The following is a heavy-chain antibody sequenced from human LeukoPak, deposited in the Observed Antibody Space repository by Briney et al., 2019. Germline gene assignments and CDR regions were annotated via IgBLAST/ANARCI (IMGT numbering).Heavy chain of an antibody. CDR1: SFTVCNYA. CDR2: ISGSGYTT. V-gene: IGHV3-23*01. Sequence: AGYLRLSGAASSFTVCNYAMNWVRPAPGLGLEWVSSISGSGYTTHYADSVQGRFTISRDNSNNTLYLQMNSLRVEDTAVYYCAKDMSTDWYGGPDYWGQGTLVTVSS. D-gene: IGHD3-10*01. J-gene: IGHJ4*02. CDR3: AKDMSTDWYGGPDY.